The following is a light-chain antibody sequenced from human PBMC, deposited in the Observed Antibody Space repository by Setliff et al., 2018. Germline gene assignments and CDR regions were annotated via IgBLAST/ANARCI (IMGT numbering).Light chain of an antibody. V-gene: IGLV2-14*03. CDR3: NAYTSGSTYA. CDR2: EVT. Sequence: QSVLTQPAAVSGSPGQSITISCAGTNSDVGGYNYVSWYQQHPNKAPKLMIYEVTKRPSGVSDRFSGSKSGNTASLTISGLQTEDEADYYCNAYTSGSTYAFGTGTKVTVL. J-gene: IGLJ1*01. CDR1: NSDVGGYNY.